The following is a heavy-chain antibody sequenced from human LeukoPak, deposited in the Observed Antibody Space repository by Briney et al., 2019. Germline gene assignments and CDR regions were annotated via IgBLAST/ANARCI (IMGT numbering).Heavy chain of an antibody. CDR1: GFTFSSYG. Sequence: PGGSLRLSCAASGFTFSSYGMHSVRQAPGKGLEWVTFIRLDGNNKYYADSVKGRFTISRDNSKNTLYLQMNSLRAEDTAVYYCAKDGGVYCSSTSCYYFDYWGQGTLVTVSS. J-gene: IGHJ4*02. CDR2: IRLDGNNK. D-gene: IGHD2-2*01. V-gene: IGHV3-30*02. CDR3: AKDGGVYCSSTSCYYFDY.